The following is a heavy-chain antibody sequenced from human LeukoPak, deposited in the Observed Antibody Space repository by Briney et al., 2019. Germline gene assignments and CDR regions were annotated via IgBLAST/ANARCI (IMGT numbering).Heavy chain of an antibody. CDR2: ISVYHGNT. D-gene: IGHD1-26*01. V-gene: IGHV1-18*01. Sequence: GASVKVSCKATGYTFSSFGISWVRQAPGQGLEWMGWISVYHGNTDYAQKVQDRVTMTTDTSTSTAYMELRSLRSDDTAVYYCARLVGATKGPVDYWGQGTLVTVSS. CDR3: ARLVGATKGPVDY. J-gene: IGHJ4*02. CDR1: GYTFSSFG.